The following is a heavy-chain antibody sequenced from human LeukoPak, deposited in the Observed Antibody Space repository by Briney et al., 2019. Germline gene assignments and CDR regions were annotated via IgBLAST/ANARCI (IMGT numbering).Heavy chain of an antibody. CDR2: INPSGGST. D-gene: IGHD5-24*01. CDR1: GYTFTSYY. V-gene: IGHV1-46*01. J-gene: IGHJ3*02. Sequence: ASVKVSSKASGYTFTSYYMHWVRQAPGQGREWMGIINPSGGSTSYAQKFQGRVTMTRDTSTSTVYMELSSLRSEDTAVYYCARGAEMATIDDDAFDIWGQGTMVTVSS. CDR3: ARGAEMATIDDDAFDI.